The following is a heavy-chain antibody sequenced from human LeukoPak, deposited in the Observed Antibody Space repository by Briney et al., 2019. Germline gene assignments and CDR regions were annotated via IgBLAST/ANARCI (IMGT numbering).Heavy chain of an antibody. CDR1: AFTFSSYW. Sequence: GGSLTLSCAASAFTFSSYWMHWHRQAPGKGLVGVSRTNSDGSSIRYADSVKGRFTISRDNAKNTLYLQRNSLRVEDTAVYYCARVRLRPEDYYYCGMDVWAKGLRSPSPQ. CDR2: TNSDGSSI. J-gene: IGHJ6*04. CDR3: ARVRLRPEDYYYCGMDV. V-gene: IGHV3-74*01.